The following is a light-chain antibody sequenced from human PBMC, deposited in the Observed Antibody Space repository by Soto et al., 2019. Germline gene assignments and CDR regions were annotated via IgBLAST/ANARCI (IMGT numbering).Light chain of an antibody. V-gene: IGKV1-6*01. CDR3: LQEYNYTIT. J-gene: IGKJ5*01. Sequence: IEMTQSPSSLSASVGDRVTITCRASQGIRNDLGWYQKKPGKDPKLLIYAASSLQSGVPSRFSGSGSGTDFNLTISRLQTEDFATYECLQEYNYTITFGQGTRLEN. CDR2: AAS. CDR1: QGIRND.